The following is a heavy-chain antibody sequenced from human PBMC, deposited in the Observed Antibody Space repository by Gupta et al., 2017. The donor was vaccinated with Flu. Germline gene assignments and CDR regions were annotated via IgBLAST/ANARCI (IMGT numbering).Heavy chain of an antibody. D-gene: IGHD2-2*01. CDR3: ASQFYTATPCYDVFVS. CDR2: MYYDGSP. Sequence: SVPSRSYYCALIGQPPGKGMEWVGTMYYDGSPYYNPSLKRRVTISVDTPKNHFSLNPSPVTAADTAVYYCASQFYTATPCYDVFVSGGQGTMLTVSS. J-gene: IGHJ3*01. CDR1: SVPSRSYY. V-gene: IGHV4-39*01.